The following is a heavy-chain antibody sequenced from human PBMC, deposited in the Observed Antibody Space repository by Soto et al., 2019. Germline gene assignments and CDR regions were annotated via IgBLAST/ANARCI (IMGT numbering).Heavy chain of an antibody. V-gene: IGHV3-23*01. CDR2: ISGSGGST. CDR3: ANRIVVVTAIYLGY. D-gene: IGHD2-21*02. CDR1: GFTFSSYA. Sequence: PGGSLRLSCAASGFTFSSYAMSWVRQAPGKGLEWVSAISGSGGSTYYADSVKGRFTISRDNSKNTLHLQMNSLRAEDTAVYYCANRIVVVTAIYLGYWGQGTLVTVSS. J-gene: IGHJ4*02.